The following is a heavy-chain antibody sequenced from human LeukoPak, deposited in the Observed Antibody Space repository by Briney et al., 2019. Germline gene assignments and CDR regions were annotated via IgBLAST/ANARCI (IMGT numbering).Heavy chain of an antibody. CDR1: GFTVSSNY. V-gene: IGHV3-53*01. J-gene: IGHJ6*02. D-gene: IGHD4/OR15-4a*01. CDR3: ARDLVTMSYYYGMDV. CDR2: IYSGGST. Sequence: GGSLRLSYAASGFTVSSNYMSWVRQAPGKGLEWVSVIYSGGSTYYADSVKGRFTISRDNSKNTLYLQMNSLRAEDTAVYYCARDLVTMSYYYGMDVWGQGTTVTVSS.